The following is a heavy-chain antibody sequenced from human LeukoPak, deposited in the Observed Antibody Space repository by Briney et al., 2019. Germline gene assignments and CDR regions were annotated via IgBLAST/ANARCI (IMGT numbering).Heavy chain of an antibody. Sequence: SETLSLTCAVSGGSISSGGYSWSWTRQPPGKGLEWIGYIYHSGSTYYNPSLKSRVTISVDRSKNQFSLKLSSVTAADTAVYYCARAVGSSGPYNWFDPWGQGTLVTVSS. V-gene: IGHV4-30-2*01. CDR1: GGSISSGGYS. CDR3: ARAVGSSGPYNWFDP. J-gene: IGHJ5*02. D-gene: IGHD3-22*01. CDR2: IYHSGST.